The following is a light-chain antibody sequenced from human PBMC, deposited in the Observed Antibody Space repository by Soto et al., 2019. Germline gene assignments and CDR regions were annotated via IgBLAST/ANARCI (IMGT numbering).Light chain of an antibody. CDR1: QSVSSN. Sequence: DIVLTQSPATLSVSPGERATLSCRASQSVSSNLAWYQQKPGQAPRLLIYGASSRATGIPDRFSGSGSGTDFTLTISRLEPEDFAVYYCQQYGDSPTFGQGTKVDIK. CDR3: QQYGDSPT. CDR2: GAS. V-gene: IGKV3-20*01. J-gene: IGKJ1*01.